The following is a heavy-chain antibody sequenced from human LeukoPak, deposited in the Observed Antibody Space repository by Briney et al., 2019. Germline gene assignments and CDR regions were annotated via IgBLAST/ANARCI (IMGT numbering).Heavy chain of an antibody. CDR1: GYTFTGYY. CDR2: VNPNSGGT. CDR3: ARSGRRSGQQLVGWFDP. Sequence: ASVKVSCKASGYTFTGYYMHWVRQAPGQGLEWMGRVNPNSGGTNYAQKFQGRVTMTRDTSISTAYMELSRLRSDDTAVYYCARSGRRSGQQLVGWFDPWGRGTLVTVSS. V-gene: IGHV1-2*06. D-gene: IGHD6-13*01. J-gene: IGHJ5*02.